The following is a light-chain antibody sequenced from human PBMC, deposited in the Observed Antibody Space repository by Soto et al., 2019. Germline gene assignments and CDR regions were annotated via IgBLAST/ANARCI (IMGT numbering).Light chain of an antibody. CDR3: QQYDNLSL. Sequence: DIQMTQSPCSLSASVGDRVTITCQASQDISNYLNWYQQKPGKAPKLLIYDASNLETGVPSRFSGSGSGTDFTFTISSLQPEDIATYYCQQYDNLSLFGGGTRLEI. CDR1: QDISNY. V-gene: IGKV1-33*01. CDR2: DAS. J-gene: IGKJ5*01.